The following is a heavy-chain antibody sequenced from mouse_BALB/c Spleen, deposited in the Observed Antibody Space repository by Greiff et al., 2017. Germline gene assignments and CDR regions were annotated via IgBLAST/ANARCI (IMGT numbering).Heavy chain of an antibody. CDR1: GYAFSSSW. CDR3: ARDGNYLYFDY. D-gene: IGHD2-1*01. CDR2: IYPGDGDT. Sequence: QVQLKQSGPELVKPGASVKISCKASGYAFSSSWMNWVKQRPGQGLEWIGRIYPGDGDTNYNGKFKGKATLTADKSSSTAYMQLSSLTSVDSAVYFCARDGNYLYFDYWGQGTTLTVSS. J-gene: IGHJ2*01. V-gene: IGHV1-82*01.